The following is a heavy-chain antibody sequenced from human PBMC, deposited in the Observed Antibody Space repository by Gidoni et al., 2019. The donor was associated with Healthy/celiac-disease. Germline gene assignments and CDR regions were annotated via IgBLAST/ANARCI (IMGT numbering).Heavy chain of an antibody. CDR3: ARQGGKGYSGYEVNNYYYYGMDV. J-gene: IGHJ6*02. CDR2: IYPGDSDT. V-gene: IGHV5-51*01. Sequence: IRGKGLEWMGIIYPGDSDTRYSPSFQGQVTISADKSISTAYLQWSSLKASDTAMYYCARQGGKGYSGYEVNNYYYYGMDVWGQGTTVTVSS. D-gene: IGHD5-12*01.